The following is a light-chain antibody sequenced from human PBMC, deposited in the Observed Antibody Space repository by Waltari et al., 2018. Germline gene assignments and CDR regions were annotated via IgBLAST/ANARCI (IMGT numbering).Light chain of an antibody. Sequence: QSVLTQAPSVSAAPGQTGPIYCSGTTPNIGNNSVNWYQQLPGAAPKIVIYEDNRRPSGIPDRFSGSKSGASATLGITGLQTGDEADYYCGSWDSSLGIGVLGGGTRLTVL. CDR2: EDN. CDR3: GSWDSSLGIGV. J-gene: IGLJ3*02. CDR1: TPNIGNNS. V-gene: IGLV1-51*01.